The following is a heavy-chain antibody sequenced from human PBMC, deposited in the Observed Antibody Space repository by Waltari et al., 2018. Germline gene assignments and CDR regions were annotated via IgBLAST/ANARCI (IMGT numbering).Heavy chain of an antibody. D-gene: IGHD5-12*01. J-gene: IGHJ4*02. CDR3: ARDPGYSGSGALDY. CDR1: GFTFSSYE. Sequence: EVQLVESGGGLVQPGGSLRLSCAASGFTFSSYEMNWVRQAPGKGMEWVSYISSGGSTIYSADSVKGRFTISRDNAKNSLYLQMNSLRAEDTAVYYCARDPGYSGSGALDYWGQGTLVTVSS. CDR2: ISSGGSTI. V-gene: IGHV3-48*03.